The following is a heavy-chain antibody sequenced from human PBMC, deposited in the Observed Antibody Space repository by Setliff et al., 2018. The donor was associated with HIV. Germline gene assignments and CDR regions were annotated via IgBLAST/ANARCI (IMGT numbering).Heavy chain of an antibody. J-gene: IGHJ4*02. V-gene: IGHV1-46*01. Sequence: ASVKVSCKASGFTFTSNIMHWVRQAPGQGLEWMGIISPGGGSINYAQTFQGRVTMTRDTSTNTVYMELSSLRSEDTAVYYCAREVRDSVVPHMLFDYWGQGTLVTVSS. CDR3: AREVRDSVVPHMLFDY. CDR1: GFTFTSNI. D-gene: IGHD2-8*01. CDR2: ISPGGGSI.